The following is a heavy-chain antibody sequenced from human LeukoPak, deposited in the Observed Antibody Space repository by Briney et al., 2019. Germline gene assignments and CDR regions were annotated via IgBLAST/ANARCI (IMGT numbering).Heavy chain of an antibody. J-gene: IGHJ5*02. CDR1: GYSISSGYY. CDR2: IYHSGST. D-gene: IGHD6-13*01. Sequence: SETLSLTCAVSGYSISSGYYWGWIRQPPGKGLGWIGSIYHSGSTYYNPSLKSRVTISVDTSKNQFSLKLSSVTAADTAVYYCARYGVHEQQPVPNLFDPWGQGTLVTVSS. CDR3: ARYGVHEQQPVPNLFDP. V-gene: IGHV4-38-2*01.